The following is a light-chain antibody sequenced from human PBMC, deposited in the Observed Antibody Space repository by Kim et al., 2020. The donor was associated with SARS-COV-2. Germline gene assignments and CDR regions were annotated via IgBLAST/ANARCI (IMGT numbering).Light chain of an antibody. CDR1: QSVDNY. V-gene: IGKV3-11*01. CDR2: DAS. Sequence: LSPGEVATLSCRASQSVDNYLAWYQQKPGQAPRLLIYDASTRAPGIPARFSGSGSGTDFTLTISSLEPEDFAIYYCQQRSNWLFTFGPGTKVDIK. CDR3: QQRSNWLFT. J-gene: IGKJ3*01.